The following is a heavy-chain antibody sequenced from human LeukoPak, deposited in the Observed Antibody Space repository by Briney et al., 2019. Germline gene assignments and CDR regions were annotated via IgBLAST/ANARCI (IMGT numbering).Heavy chain of an antibody. Sequence: SVKVSCKASGGTFSSYAISWVRQAPGQGREWMGWIIPILGSANYAQSFQGRVTMTADESTNTAYMELSSLRSEDTAVYYCATSSRTYSSTDYWGQGTLVTVSS. CDR2: IIPILGSA. CDR3: ATSSRTYSSTDY. J-gene: IGHJ4*02. V-gene: IGHV1-69*11. D-gene: IGHD6-13*01. CDR1: GGTFSSYA.